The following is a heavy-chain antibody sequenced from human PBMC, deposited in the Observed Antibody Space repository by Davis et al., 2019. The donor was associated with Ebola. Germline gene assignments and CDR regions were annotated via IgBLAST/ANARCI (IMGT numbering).Heavy chain of an antibody. Sequence: ASVKVSCKASGYTFTGYYMHWVRQAPGQGLEWMGWINPNSGGTNYAQKFQGWVTMTRDTSISTAYMELSRLRSDDTAVYYCARGGGRLDYYYGMDVWGQGTTVTVSS. CDR2: INPNSGGT. CDR3: ARGGGRLDYYYGMDV. V-gene: IGHV1-2*04. CDR1: GYTFTGYY. D-gene: IGHD2-15*01. J-gene: IGHJ6*02.